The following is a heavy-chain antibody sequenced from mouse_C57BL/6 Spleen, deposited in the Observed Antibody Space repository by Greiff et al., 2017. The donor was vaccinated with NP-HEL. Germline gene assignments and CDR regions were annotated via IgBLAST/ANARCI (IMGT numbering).Heavy chain of an antibody. CDR1: GFNIKDDY. J-gene: IGHJ2*01. CDR2: IDPENGDT. D-gene: IGHD1-1*01. CDR3: TNKGTTVYYFDY. V-gene: IGHV14-4*01. Sequence: EVQLQQSGAELVRPGASVKLSCTASGFNIKDDYMHWVKQRPEQGLEWIGWIDPENGDTEYASKFQGKATITADTSSNTAYLQLSSLTSEDTAVYYCTNKGTTVYYFDYWGQGTTLTVSS.